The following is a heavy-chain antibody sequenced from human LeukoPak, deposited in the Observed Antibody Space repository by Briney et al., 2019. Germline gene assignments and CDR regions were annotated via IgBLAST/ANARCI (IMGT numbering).Heavy chain of an antibody. V-gene: IGHV3-7*01. J-gene: IGHJ4*02. CDR3: AKDQGTYYYDSSGYYSSS. Sequence: GGSLRLSCAASGFTFSSYWMSWVRQAPGKGLEWVANIKQDGSEKYYVDSVKGRFTISRDNAKNSLYLQMNSLRAEDTAVYYCAKDQGTYYYDSSGYYSSSWGQGTLVTVSS. D-gene: IGHD3-22*01. CDR1: GFTFSSYW. CDR2: IKQDGSEK.